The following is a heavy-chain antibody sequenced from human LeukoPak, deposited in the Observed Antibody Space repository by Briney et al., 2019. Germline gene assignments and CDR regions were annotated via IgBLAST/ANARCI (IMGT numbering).Heavy chain of an antibody. CDR3: AVILGYCSSTSCQGGFDY. CDR2: ISAYNGYT. D-gene: IGHD2-2*01. J-gene: IGHJ4*02. V-gene: IGHV1-18*01. CDR1: GYTFSNYG. Sequence: GASVKVSCKASGYTFSNYGTSWVRQAPGQGLEWMGWISAYNGYTDYAQKLQGRVTMTTDTSTSTAYMELRSLRSDDTAVYYCAVILGYCSSTSCQGGFDYWGQGTLVTVSS.